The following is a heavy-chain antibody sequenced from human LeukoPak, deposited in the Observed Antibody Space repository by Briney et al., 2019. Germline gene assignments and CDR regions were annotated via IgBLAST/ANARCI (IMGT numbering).Heavy chain of an antibody. CDR2: ISYDGSNK. J-gene: IGHJ6*02. CDR3: ARAKDSSSLLLVYYYGMDV. CDR1: GFTFSSYA. D-gene: IGHD6-13*01. V-gene: IGHV3-30-3*01. Sequence: GGSLRLSCAASGFTFSSYAMHWVRQAPGKGLEWVAVISYDGSNKYSADSVKGRFTISRDNSKNTLYLQMNSLRAEDTAVYYCARAKDSSSLLLVYYYGMDVWGQGSTVTVSS.